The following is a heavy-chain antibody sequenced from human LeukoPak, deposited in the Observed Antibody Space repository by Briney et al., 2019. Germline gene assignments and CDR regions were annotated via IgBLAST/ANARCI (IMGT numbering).Heavy chain of an antibody. J-gene: IGHJ6*02. CDR1: GYTFTSYA. CDR2: INAGNGNT. V-gene: IGHV1-3*01. CDR3: AGGTLGRYYYDSSGYAPHGMDV. D-gene: IGHD3-22*01. Sequence: ASVKVSCKASGYTFTSYAMHWVRQAPGQRLEWMGWINAGNGNTKYSQKFQGRVTITRDTSASTAYMELSSLRSEDTAVYYCAGGTLGRYYYDSSGYAPHGMDVWGQGTTVTVSS.